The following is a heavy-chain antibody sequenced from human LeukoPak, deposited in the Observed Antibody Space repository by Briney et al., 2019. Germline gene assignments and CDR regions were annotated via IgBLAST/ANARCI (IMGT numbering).Heavy chain of an antibody. CDR3: ARENGFCSGGRCYQGAFDI. V-gene: IGHV3-7*01. D-gene: IGHD2-15*01. Sequence: GGSLRLSCAASGFSFSIYWMNWVRQAPGKGLEWVANIKADGSAKYYVDSVKGRFTISRDNAKKSVYLQINSLRAEDTAVYYCARENGFCSGGRCYQGAFDIWGQGTMVTVSS. J-gene: IGHJ3*02. CDR2: IKADGSAK. CDR1: GFSFSIYW.